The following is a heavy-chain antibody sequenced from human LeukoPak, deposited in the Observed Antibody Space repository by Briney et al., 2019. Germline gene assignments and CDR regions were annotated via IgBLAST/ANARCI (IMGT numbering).Heavy chain of an antibody. CDR2: IKSKTDGGTT. Sequence: GGSPRLSCAASGFTFSSYEMNWVRQAPGKGLEWIGRIKSKTDGGTTDYAAPVKGRFTISRDDLKDTLYLQMNSLKTEDTAVYYCTTDLKVDYDILTGYYLNDYWGQGTLVTVSS. J-gene: IGHJ4*02. V-gene: IGHV3-15*01. CDR3: TTDLKVDYDILTGYYLNDY. CDR1: GFTFSSYE. D-gene: IGHD3-9*01.